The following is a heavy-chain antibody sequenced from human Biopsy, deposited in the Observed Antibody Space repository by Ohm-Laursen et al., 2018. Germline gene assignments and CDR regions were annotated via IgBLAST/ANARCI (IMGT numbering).Heavy chain of an antibody. Sequence: TLSLTCTVSGASISSAAYHWSWIRQLPGKGLERIGYISHSGSTSYNPSLRSLVTISTDTSTNQLSLKVRSVTAADTAMYYCAGATSGTSLYDPWGQGILVTVSS. CDR3: AGATSGTSLYDP. V-gene: IGHV4-31*01. CDR2: ISHSGST. D-gene: IGHD6-13*01. CDR1: GASISSAAYH. J-gene: IGHJ5*02.